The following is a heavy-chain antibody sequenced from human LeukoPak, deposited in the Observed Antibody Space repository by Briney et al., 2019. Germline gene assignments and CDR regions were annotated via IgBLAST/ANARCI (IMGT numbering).Heavy chain of an antibody. CDR2: IYYSGST. V-gene: IGHV4-59*01. Sequence: SSETLSLTCTVSGGSISSYYWSWIRQPPGKGLEWIGYIYYSGSTNYNPSLKSRVTISVDTSKNQFSLKLSSVTAADTAVYYCASWELPERFFDYWGQGTLVTVSS. D-gene: IGHD1-26*01. J-gene: IGHJ4*02. CDR1: GGSISSYY. CDR3: ASWELPERFFDY.